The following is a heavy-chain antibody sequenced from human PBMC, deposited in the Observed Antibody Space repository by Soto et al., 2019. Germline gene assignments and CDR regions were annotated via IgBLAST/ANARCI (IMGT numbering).Heavy chain of an antibody. D-gene: IGHD1-7*01. CDR2: FVWEEEY. CDR3: TRSTNGNYEYYFDY. V-gene: IGHV2-70*01. Sequence: SGPTLVNPKQTLILTCAFSGFSLSRKGMSVSWIRQPPGKALEFLAFFVWEEEYFSSPSLRTSLTVSKDTSKSRVVFTLTNVDLLVTATYYCTRSTNGNYEYYFDYWGQETLVTVSS. J-gene: IGHJ4*02. CDR1: GFSLSRKGMS.